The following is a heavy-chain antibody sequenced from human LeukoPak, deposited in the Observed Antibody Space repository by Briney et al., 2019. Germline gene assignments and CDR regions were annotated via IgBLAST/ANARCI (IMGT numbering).Heavy chain of an antibody. J-gene: IGHJ4*02. CDR3: AKVWQQPFYYFDC. Sequence: GGSLRLSCAAWGFIFSRYAMNWVRRAPGEGLEWVSGISGSGESTYYGDCVKGRFTISRDNSKNTMYLQMNSLRAEDTAVYYCAKVWQQPFYYFDCWGQGALVTVSS. D-gene: IGHD6-13*01. CDR2: ISGSGEST. CDR1: GFIFSRYA. V-gene: IGHV3-23*01.